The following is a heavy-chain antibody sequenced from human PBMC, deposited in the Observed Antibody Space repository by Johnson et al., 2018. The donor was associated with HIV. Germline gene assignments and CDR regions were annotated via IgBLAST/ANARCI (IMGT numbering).Heavy chain of an antibody. CDR2: ISYDGSSK. CDR1: TFTFSNYA. Sequence: VQLVESGGGVVQPGRSLRLSCTASTFTFSNYAMHWVRQAPGKGLEWVAVISYDGSSKYYAESLKGRITISRDNSMNTLYLQMTSLRAEDTAIYYCATFGYSTGWIVTDDGFDVWGQGTLVTVSS. D-gene: IGHD2-8*02. J-gene: IGHJ3*01. CDR3: ATFGYSTGWIVTDDGFDV. V-gene: IGHV3-30-3*01.